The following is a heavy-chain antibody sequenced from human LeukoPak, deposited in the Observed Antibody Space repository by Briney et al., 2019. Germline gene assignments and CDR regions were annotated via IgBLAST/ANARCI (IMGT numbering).Heavy chain of an antibody. V-gene: IGHV3-7*01. CDR1: EFTFSSYE. CDR3: ARLKLLWSNYFDY. Sequence: GGSLRLSCAASEFTFSSYEMNWVRQAPGKGLEWVANIKQDGSEKYYVDSVKGRFTISRDNAKNSLYLQMNSLRAEDTAAYYCARLKLLWSNYFDYWGQGTLVTVSS. J-gene: IGHJ4*02. CDR2: IKQDGSEK. D-gene: IGHD2-2*01.